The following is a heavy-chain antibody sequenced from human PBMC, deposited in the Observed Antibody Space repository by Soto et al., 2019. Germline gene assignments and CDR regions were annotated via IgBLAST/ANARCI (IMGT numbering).Heavy chain of an antibody. Sequence: GASVKVSCTASGGTFSSYAISWVRQAPGQGLEWMGGIIPIFGTANYAQKFQGRVTITADESTSTAYMELSSLRSEDTAVYYCARGDCSSTSCYTSYYYYGMDVWGQGTTVTVSS. D-gene: IGHD2-2*02. J-gene: IGHJ6*02. CDR1: GGTFSSYA. CDR3: ARGDCSSTSCYTSYYYYGMDV. CDR2: IIPIFGTA. V-gene: IGHV1-69*13.